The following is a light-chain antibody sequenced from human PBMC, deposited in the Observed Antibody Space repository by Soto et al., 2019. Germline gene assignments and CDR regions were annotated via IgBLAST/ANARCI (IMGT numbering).Light chain of an antibody. CDR1: QGISSW. CDR3: QQAYSFPLT. V-gene: IGKV1-12*01. J-gene: IGKJ4*01. CDR2: AAS. Sequence: DIQMTQSPSSVSASVGDRVTITCRASQGISSWLVWYQQKPGKAPNLLIYAASSLRSGVPSRFSGSGSGTDFTLTISSLQPDDFATYYCQQAYSFPLTFGGGTKVEIK.